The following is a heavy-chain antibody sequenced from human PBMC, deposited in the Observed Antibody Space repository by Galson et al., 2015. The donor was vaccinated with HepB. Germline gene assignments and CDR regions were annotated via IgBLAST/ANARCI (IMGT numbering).Heavy chain of an antibody. CDR1: GFTFSSYG. V-gene: IGHV3-33*01. D-gene: IGHD3-22*01. J-gene: IGHJ5*02. CDR2: IWYDGSNK. CDR3: ARDLRTYYYDSSGWDWFDP. Sequence: SLRLSCAASGFTFSSYGMHWVRQAPGKGLEWVAVIWYDGSNKYYADSVKGRFTISRDNSKNTLYLQMNSLRAEDTAVYYCARDLRTYYYDSSGWDWFDPWGQGTLVTVSS.